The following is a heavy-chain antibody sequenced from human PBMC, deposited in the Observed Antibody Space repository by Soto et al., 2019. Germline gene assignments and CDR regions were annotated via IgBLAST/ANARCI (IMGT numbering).Heavy chain of an antibody. D-gene: IGHD4-17*01. CDR1: GFSVNSDY. Sequence: EVQLVESGGDLVQPGGSLRLSCAASGFSVNSDYMTWVRQAPGKGLEWGSVIYSGGSTYYTDSVKGRFTISRDNSKNTLYLQMNSLRAEDTAVYYCARAPLYGGQAFWGQGTLVTVSP. J-gene: IGHJ4*02. V-gene: IGHV3-66*01. CDR2: IYSGGST. CDR3: ARAPLYGGQAF.